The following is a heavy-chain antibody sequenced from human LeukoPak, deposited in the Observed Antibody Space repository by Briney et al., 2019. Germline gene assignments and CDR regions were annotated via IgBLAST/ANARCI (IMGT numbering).Heavy chain of an antibody. V-gene: IGHV3-23*01. J-gene: IGHJ4*02. CDR3: AKVLNPYYDILTGYYQIKGFDY. Sequence: GGSLRLSCAASGFTFSSYGMSWVRQAPGKGLEWVSAISGSGGSTYYADSVKGRFTISRDNSKNTLYLQMNSLRAEDTAVYYCAKVLNPYYDILTGYYQIKGFDYWGQGTLVTVSS. CDR1: GFTFSSYG. CDR2: ISGSGGST. D-gene: IGHD3-9*01.